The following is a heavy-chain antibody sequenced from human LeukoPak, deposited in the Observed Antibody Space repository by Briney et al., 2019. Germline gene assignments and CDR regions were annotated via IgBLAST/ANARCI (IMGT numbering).Heavy chain of an antibody. CDR1: GFTFSSYA. J-gene: IGHJ3*02. V-gene: IGHV3-23*01. CDR3: AKATRDIVVVVAAIVNAFDI. D-gene: IGHD2-15*01. CDR2: ISGSGGST. Sequence: GGSLRLSCAASGFTFSSYAMSWVRQAPGKGLEWVSAISGSGGSTYYADSVKGRFTISRDNSKNTPYLQMNSLRAEDTAVYYCAKATRDIVVVVAAIVNAFDIWGQGTMVTVSS.